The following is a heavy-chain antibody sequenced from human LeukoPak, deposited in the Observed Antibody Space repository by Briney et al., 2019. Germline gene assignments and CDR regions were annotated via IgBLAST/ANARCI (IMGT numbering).Heavy chain of an antibody. CDR2: IRTSSPTI. CDR1: VYSCTSYS. D-gene: IGHD2-21*01. J-gene: IGHJ4*02. V-gene: IGHV3-48*01. CDR3: AMDYRWGLYY. Sequence: GGSLRLYFAPTVYSCTSYSMNSVRQAPGKGLEWVSYIRTSSPTIYYADSVKGRFTISRDNAKNSLYLQLNSLRVEDTAIYYFAMDYRWGLYYWGQGTMVTVSS.